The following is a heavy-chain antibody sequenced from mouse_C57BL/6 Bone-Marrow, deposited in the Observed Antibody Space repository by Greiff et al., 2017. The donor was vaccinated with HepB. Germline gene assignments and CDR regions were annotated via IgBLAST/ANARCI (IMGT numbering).Heavy chain of an antibody. V-gene: IGHV5-12*01. Sequence: EVQVVESGGGLVQPGGSLKLSCAASGFTFSDYYMYWVRQTPEKRLEWVAYISNGGGSTYYPDTVKGRFTISRDNAKNTLYLQMSRLKSEDTAMYYCARGRAMDYWGQGTSVTVSS. CDR3: ARGRAMDY. CDR2: ISNGGGST. J-gene: IGHJ4*01. CDR1: GFTFSDYY.